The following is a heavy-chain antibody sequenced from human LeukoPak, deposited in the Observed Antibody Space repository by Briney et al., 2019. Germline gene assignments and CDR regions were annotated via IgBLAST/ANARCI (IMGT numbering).Heavy chain of an antibody. Sequence: PGGSLRLSCAASGFTIRTSYMSWVRQTPAKGLEWVAVFYSDGSTYYVDSVKGRFTISRDSSKNTLDLQMNSLRAEDTAVYYCAGVPDCDRRNYFDYWGQGTLVTVSS. CDR1: GFTIRTSY. J-gene: IGHJ4*02. CDR3: AGVPDCDRRNYFDY. V-gene: IGHV3-66*01. CDR2: FYSDGST. D-gene: IGHD3-22*01.